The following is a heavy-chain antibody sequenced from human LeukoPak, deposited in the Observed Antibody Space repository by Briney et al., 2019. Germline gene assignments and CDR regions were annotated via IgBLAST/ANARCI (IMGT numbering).Heavy chain of an antibody. V-gene: IGHV5-51*01. CDR1: GYSFMTYW. D-gene: IGHD3-22*01. CDR2: IYPGDSDT. J-gene: IGHJ3*02. CDR3: ARLSKIDTFDI. Sequence: GESLKISCQASGYSFMTYWIGWVRQMPGKGPEWMAIIYPGDSDTKYSPSFQDQVTISADKSINTAYLHWRSLKASDTAMYYCARLSKIDTFDIWGLGTVVTVSS.